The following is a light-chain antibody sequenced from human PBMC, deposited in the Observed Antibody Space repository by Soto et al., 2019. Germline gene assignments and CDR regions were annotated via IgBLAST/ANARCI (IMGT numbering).Light chain of an antibody. CDR3: SSYASSTWV. CDR2: DVS. Sequence: QSAVTQPASVSGSPRQSITISCSGTSSDVGDYNYVSWYQQHPGKAPKLIIYDVSNRPSGVSNRFSGSKSGNTASLLISGLQAEDEAHYYCSSYASSTWVFGRGTKLTAL. J-gene: IGLJ3*02. V-gene: IGLV2-14*03. CDR1: SSDVGDYNY.